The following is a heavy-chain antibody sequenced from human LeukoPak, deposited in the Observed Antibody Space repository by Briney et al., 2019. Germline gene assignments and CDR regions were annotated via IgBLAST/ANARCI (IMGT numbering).Heavy chain of an antibody. CDR3: ARDGRSPGRTSLRHWFDP. V-gene: IGHV1-69*13. D-gene: IGHD2-2*01. CDR1: GGTFSSYA. Sequence: SVKVSCKASGGTFSSYAISWVRQAPGQGLEWMGGIIPIFRTANYAQKFQGRVTITADESTSTAYMELSSLRYEDTALYYRARDGRSPGRTSLRHWFDPWGQGTLVTVSS. CDR2: IIPIFRTA. J-gene: IGHJ5*02.